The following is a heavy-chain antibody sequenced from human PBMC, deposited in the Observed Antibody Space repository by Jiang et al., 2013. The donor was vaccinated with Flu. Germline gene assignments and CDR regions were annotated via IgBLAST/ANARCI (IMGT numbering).Heavy chain of an antibody. CDR1: GYTLTDLS. J-gene: IGHJ4*02. CDR3: ATDRLAIRYFFDF. CDR2: FDPENDKV. D-gene: IGHD3-10*01. Sequence: GAEVKKPGASVKVSCKASGYTLTDLSMHWVRHAPGKELEWMGGFDPENDKVIYSKKFQGRVTMTEDPSTDTAYLELRRLRSEDTAVYYCATDRLAIRYFFDFWGQGTLVTVSS. V-gene: IGHV1-24*01.